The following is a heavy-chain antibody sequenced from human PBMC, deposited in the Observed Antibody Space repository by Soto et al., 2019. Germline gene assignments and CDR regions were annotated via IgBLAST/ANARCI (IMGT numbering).Heavy chain of an antibody. CDR3: ARRAVVAVTGSLDNWLDP. Sequence: PSETLSLTCTVSGGSITSYNWNWLRQPPGKALEWIGYVYNSGSTNYNPSLKSRVTISVDTSKNQFSLKVNPVTAADTAVYYCARRAVVAVTGSLDNWLDPWGQGILVTVS. CDR2: VYNSGST. V-gene: IGHV4-59*01. CDR1: GGSITSYN. J-gene: IGHJ5*02. D-gene: IGHD2-21*01.